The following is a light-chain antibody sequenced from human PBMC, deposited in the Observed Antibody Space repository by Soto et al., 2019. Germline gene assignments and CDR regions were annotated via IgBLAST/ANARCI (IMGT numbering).Light chain of an antibody. CDR3: QQSGNWPH. J-gene: IGKJ5*01. CDR2: KAS. Sequence: DVQITQSPSTLSGSIGDRVTSTCRASQTISSWLAWYQQKPGKAPKLLIYKASTLKGGVPSRFSGSGSGTDFTLTFSSLEPEDFATYFCQQSGNWPHLGQGTRLEIK. CDR1: QTISSW. V-gene: IGKV1-5*03.